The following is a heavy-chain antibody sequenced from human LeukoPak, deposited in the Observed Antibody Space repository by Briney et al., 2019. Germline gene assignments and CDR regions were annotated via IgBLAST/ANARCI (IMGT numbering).Heavy chain of an antibody. CDR2: ISYDGSNK. D-gene: IGHD3-22*01. Sequence: GGSLRLSCAASGFTFSSYAMHWVRQAPGKGLEWVAVISYDGSNKYYADSVKGRFTIFRDNSKNTLYLQMNSLRAEDTAVYYCARLITTHDAFDIWGQGTMVTVSS. J-gene: IGHJ3*02. CDR1: GFTFSSYA. CDR3: ARLITTHDAFDI. V-gene: IGHV3-30*04.